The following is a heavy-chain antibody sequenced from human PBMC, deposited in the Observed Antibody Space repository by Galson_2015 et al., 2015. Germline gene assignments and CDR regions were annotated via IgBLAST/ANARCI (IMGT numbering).Heavy chain of an antibody. CDR2: ISAYNGNT. J-gene: IGHJ3*02. CDR3: ARTRYYYDSSGYYDDAFDI. Sequence: SVKASCKASGYTFTSYGISWVRQAPGQGLEWMGWISAYNGNTNYAQKLQGRVTMTTDTSTSTAYMELRSLRSDDTAVYYCARTRYYYDSSGYYDDAFDIWGQGTMVTVSS. CDR1: GYTFTSYG. D-gene: IGHD3-22*01. V-gene: IGHV1-18*01.